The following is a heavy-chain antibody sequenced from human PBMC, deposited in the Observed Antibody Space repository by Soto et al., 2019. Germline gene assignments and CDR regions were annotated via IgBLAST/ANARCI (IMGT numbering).Heavy chain of an antibody. CDR3: AKDQKWLPRYYIFDY. Sequence: GGSLRLSCAASGFTFSSYAMSWVRQAPGKGLEWVSAISGSGGSTYYADSVKGRFTISRDNSKNTLYLQMNSLRAEDTAVYYCAKDQKWLPRYYIFDYWGQGTLVTVSS. J-gene: IGHJ4*02. CDR2: ISGSGGST. V-gene: IGHV3-23*01. CDR1: GFTFSSYA. D-gene: IGHD6-19*01.